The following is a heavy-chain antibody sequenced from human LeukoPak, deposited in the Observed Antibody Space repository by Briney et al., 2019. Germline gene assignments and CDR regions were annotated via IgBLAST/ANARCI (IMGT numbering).Heavy chain of an antibody. CDR2: SFFSGSA. Sequence: KTSQTLSLTCTVSGGSISSGSYYWSWIRQPAGKGLEWIGRSFFSGSANYNAALKSRATISVDTSRNQFSLKLSSVTAADTAVYYCARDRVLWYYYYYMDVWGKGTTVTVSS. CDR3: ARDRVLWYYYYYMDV. J-gene: IGHJ6*03. V-gene: IGHV4-61*02. CDR1: GGSISSGSYY.